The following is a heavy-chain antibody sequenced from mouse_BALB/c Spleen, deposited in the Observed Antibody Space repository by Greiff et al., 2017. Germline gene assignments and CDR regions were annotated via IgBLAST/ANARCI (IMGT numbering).Heavy chain of an antibody. CDR1: GDSITSGY. V-gene: IGHV3-8*02. CDR2: ISYSGST. J-gene: IGHJ4*01. D-gene: IGHD2-4*01. Sequence: EVKVEESGPSLVKPSQTLSLTCSVTGDSITSGYWNWIRKFPGNKLEYMGYISYSGSTYYNPSLKSRISITRDTSKNQYYLQLNSVTTEDTATYYCARFGGLRQEDYYAMDYWGQGTSVTVSS. CDR3: ARFGGLRQEDYYAMDY.